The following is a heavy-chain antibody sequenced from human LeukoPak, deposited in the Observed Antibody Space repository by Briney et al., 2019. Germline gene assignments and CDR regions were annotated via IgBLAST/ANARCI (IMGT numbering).Heavy chain of an antibody. Sequence: GGSLRLSCAASGFTFSNYAMSWVRQAPGKGLEWVSGISGSGGNTYYADSVKGRFTISRDNSKNTLYLQMNSLRAEDTAVYYCEKETGPAAYGRDFGAQGTTVTVPS. V-gene: IGHV3-23*01. D-gene: IGHD3-10*01. CDR1: GFTFSNYA. J-gene: IGHJ6*02. CDR3: EKETGPAAYGRDF. CDR2: ISGSGGNT.